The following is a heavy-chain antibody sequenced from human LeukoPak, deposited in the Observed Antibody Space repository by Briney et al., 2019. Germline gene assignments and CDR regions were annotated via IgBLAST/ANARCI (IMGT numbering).Heavy chain of an antibody. Sequence: ASVKVSCKASGYTFTSYYMHWVRQAPGQGLEWMGIINPSGGSTSYAQKFQGRVTMTRDTSTSTVYMELSSLRSEDTAVYYCARGPPDYGSGTGPPDYWGQGTLVTVSS. J-gene: IGHJ4*02. CDR1: GYTFTSYY. CDR2: INPSGGST. CDR3: ARGPPDYGSGTGPPDY. V-gene: IGHV1-46*01. D-gene: IGHD3-10*01.